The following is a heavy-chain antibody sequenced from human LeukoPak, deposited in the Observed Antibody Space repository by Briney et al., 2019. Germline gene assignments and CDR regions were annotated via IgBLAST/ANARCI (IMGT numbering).Heavy chain of an antibody. CDR2: ISWNSGSI. Sequence: GGSLRLSCVASGFTSSDYSMHWVRQAPGKGLEWVSGISWNSGSIGYADSVKGRFTIPRDNAKNSLYLQMNSLRAEDTALYYCAKEVTRRAHYYYYGMDVWGQGTTVTVSS. J-gene: IGHJ6*02. CDR3: AKEVTRRAHYYYYGMDV. V-gene: IGHV3-9*02. CDR1: GFTSSDYS. D-gene: IGHD4-23*01.